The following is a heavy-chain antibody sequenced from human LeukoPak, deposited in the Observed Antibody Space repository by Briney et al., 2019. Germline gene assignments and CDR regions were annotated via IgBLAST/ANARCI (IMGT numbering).Heavy chain of an antibody. CDR2: IKQDGSEK. CDR3: VRRGQQLNY. Sequence: GGPLRLSCAASGFTFTSYWMNWVRQAPGKGLEWVANIKQDGSEKNYVDSVKGRFTISRDNAKNSLYLQMNSLRAEDTAVYYCVRRGQQLNYWGQGTLVTVSS. V-gene: IGHV3-7*03. CDR1: GFTFTSYW. J-gene: IGHJ4*02. D-gene: IGHD6-13*01.